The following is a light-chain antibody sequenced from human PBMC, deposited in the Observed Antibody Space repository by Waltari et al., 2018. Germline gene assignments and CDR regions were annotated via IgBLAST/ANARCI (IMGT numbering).Light chain of an antibody. Sequence: EIVMAQSPATLSVSPGERATLSCRASQSVRSNLAWYQQKPGLAPRLLIYGASTRATGIPARFSGSGSGKEFTLTISSLQSEDFAVYYCQQYNNWPPYTFGQGTKLEIK. V-gene: IGKV3-15*01. CDR2: GAS. CDR3: QQYNNWPPYT. CDR1: QSVRSN. J-gene: IGKJ2*01.